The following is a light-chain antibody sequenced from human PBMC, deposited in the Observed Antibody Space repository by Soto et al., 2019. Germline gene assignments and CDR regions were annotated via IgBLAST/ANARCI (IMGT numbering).Light chain of an antibody. V-gene: IGKV3-15*01. Sequence: EIVMTQSPATLSVSPGERATLSCRASQSVSSNLAWYQQKPGQAPRLLIYVASTRATGIRARFSGSGSGTEFTLTISSLQSEDFAVYYCQQYNNWPSFGKGTKV. CDR1: QSVSSN. J-gene: IGKJ1*01. CDR3: QQYNNWPS. CDR2: VAS.